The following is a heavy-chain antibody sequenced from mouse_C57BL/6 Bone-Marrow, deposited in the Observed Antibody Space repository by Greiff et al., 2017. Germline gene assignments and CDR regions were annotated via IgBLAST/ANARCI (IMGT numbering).Heavy chain of an antibody. CDR2: INPGSGGT. J-gene: IGHJ4*01. CDR1: GYAFTNYL. Sequence: VKVVESGAELVRPGTSVKVSCKASGYAFTNYLIEWVKQRPGQGLEWIGVINPGSGGTNYNEKFKGKATLTADKSSSTAYMQLSSLTSEDSAVYFCARGGLRRMDYWGQGTSVTVSS. D-gene: IGHD2-4*01. V-gene: IGHV1-54*01. CDR3: ARGGLRRMDY.